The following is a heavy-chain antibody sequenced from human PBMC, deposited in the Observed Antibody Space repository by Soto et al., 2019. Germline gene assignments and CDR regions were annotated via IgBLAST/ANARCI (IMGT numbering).Heavy chain of an antibody. CDR1: GFTLSMSA. V-gene: IGHV3-23*01. D-gene: IGHD3-22*01. Sequence: GGSLRLSCASSGFTLSMSAVNWVRQAPGKGLEWVSYISDSGDRTYYADSVKGRFTISRDRSKNTVSLQMDSLRAEDTAVYYCARDSGITMIVVVITSNAFDIWGQGTMVTVSS. J-gene: IGHJ3*02. CDR3: ARDSGITMIVVVITSNAFDI. CDR2: ISDSGDRT.